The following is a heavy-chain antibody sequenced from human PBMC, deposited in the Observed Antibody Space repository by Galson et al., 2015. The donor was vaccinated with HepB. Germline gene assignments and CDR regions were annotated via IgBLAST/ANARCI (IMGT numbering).Heavy chain of an antibody. CDR3: ASVGYCSSTSCHSFDWYFDL. CDR2: MNPNSGNT. Sequence: SVKVSCKASGYTFTSYGISWVRQATGQGLEWMGWMNPNSGNTGYAQKFQGRVTMTRNTSISTAYMELSSLRSEDTAVYYCASVGYCSSTSCHSFDWYFDLWGRGTLVTVSS. J-gene: IGHJ2*01. V-gene: IGHV1-8*02. D-gene: IGHD2-2*02. CDR1: GYTFTSYG.